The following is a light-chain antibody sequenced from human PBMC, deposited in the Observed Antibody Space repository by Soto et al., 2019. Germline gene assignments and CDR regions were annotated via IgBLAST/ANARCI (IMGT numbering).Light chain of an antibody. CDR3: QQYKNWPTIT. J-gene: IGKJ5*01. Sequence: EVVMTQSPATLSVSPGERVTLSCRASPSVRSNLAWYHKKPCQSPRLIIYGASTRATGIPASFSGSGSGTEFTLTISSLQSEDFAVYYCQQYKNWPTITFGQGTRVEIK. CDR1: PSVRSN. V-gene: IGKV3-15*01. CDR2: GAS.